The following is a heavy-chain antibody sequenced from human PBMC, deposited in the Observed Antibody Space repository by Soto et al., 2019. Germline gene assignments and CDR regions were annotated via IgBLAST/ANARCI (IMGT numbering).Heavy chain of an antibody. J-gene: IGHJ4*02. CDR1: GYSFTSYW. Sequence: PGESLKISCKGSGYSFTSYWIGWVRQMPGRGLEWMGIIYAGDSETRYSPSFQGQVTISVDKSINTAYLQWNSLKASDTAMYYCVSNPVLKSPSRNWGKETLLNVSS. V-gene: IGHV5-51*01. D-gene: IGHD6-6*01. CDR3: VSNPVLKSPSRN. CDR2: IYAGDSET.